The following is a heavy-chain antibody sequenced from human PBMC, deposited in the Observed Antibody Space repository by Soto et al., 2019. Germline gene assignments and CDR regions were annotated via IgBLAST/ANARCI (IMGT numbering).Heavy chain of an antibody. CDR2: IVVGSGNT. J-gene: IGHJ6*02. CDR3: AAGVIAARPYSYYYGMDV. CDR1: GFTFTSSA. D-gene: IGHD6-6*01. V-gene: IGHV1-58*02. Sequence: ASVKVSCKASGFTFTSSAMQWVRQARGQRLEWIGWIVVGSGNTNYAQKFQERVTITRDMSTSTAYMELSSLRSEDTAVYYCAAGVIAARPYSYYYGMDVWGQGTTVTVSS.